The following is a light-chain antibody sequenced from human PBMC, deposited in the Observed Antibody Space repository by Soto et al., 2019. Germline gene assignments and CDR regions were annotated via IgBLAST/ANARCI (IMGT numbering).Light chain of an antibody. Sequence: DIVMTQPPDSPALSLGEMPTINFKSSQTRLYSSNNKNYLAWYQQKKGQPPKXXIYWASTRESGVPDRFSGSGYGTDFNLTISSLQAEDVAVYYCQQYYSTPWTFGQGTKVDIK. CDR2: WAS. J-gene: IGKJ1*01. CDR3: QQYYSTPWT. V-gene: IGKV4-1*01. CDR1: QTRLYSSNNKNY.